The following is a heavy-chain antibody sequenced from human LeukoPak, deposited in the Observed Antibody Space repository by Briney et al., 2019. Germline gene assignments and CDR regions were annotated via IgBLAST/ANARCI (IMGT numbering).Heavy chain of an antibody. CDR2: IYTSGST. Sequence: SETLSLTCSVSGDSINSSSSYWGWIRQPPGKGLEWIGSIYTSGSTNYNPSLKSRVTMSVDTSKNQFSLKLSSVTAADTAVYYCAREGYYYYMDVWGKGTTVTISS. V-gene: IGHV4-39*07. J-gene: IGHJ6*03. CDR1: GDSINSSSSY. CDR3: AREGYYYYMDV.